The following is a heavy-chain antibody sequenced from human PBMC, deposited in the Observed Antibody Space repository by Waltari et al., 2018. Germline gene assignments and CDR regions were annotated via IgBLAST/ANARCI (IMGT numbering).Heavy chain of an antibody. CDR2: IWYDGSNK. CDR1: GFTFGSYG. Sequence: QVQLVESGGGVVQPGRSLRLSWAASGFTFGSYGMHWVRQAPGKGLEWVAVIWYDGSNKYYADSVKGRFTISRDNSKNTLYLQMNSLRAEDTAVYYCAREYSSDDAFDIWGQGTMVTVSS. CDR3: AREYSSDDAFDI. D-gene: IGHD6-19*01. V-gene: IGHV3-33*01. J-gene: IGHJ3*02.